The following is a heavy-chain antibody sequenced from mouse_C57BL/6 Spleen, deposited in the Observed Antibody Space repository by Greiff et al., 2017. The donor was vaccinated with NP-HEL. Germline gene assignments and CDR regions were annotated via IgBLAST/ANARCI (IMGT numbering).Heavy chain of an antibody. V-gene: IGHV3-6*01. Sequence: EVQLVESGPGLVKPSQSLSLTCSVTGYSITSGYYWNWIRQFPGNKLEWMGYISYDGSNNYNPSLKNRISITRDTSKNQFFLKLNSVTTEDTATYYCARVVNYYGSSFDYWGQGTTLTVSS. D-gene: IGHD1-1*01. CDR1: GYSITSGYY. J-gene: IGHJ2*01. CDR3: ARVVNYYGSSFDY. CDR2: ISYDGSN.